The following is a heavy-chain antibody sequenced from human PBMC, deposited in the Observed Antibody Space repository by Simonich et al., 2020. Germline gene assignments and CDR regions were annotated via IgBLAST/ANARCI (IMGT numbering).Heavy chain of an antibody. J-gene: IGHJ4*02. V-gene: IGHV1-18*01. CDR3: ARDQGGRAAAATDY. CDR2: ISAYKGNT. CDR1: GYTFTSYG. Sequence: QVQLVQSGAEVKKPGASVKVSCKASGYTFTSYGIRWGLQAPGQGLEWMGRISAYKGNTNYAQKLQGRVTMTTDTSTSTAYMELRSLRSDDTAVYYCARDQGGRAAAATDYWGQGTLVTVSS. D-gene: IGHD6-13*01.